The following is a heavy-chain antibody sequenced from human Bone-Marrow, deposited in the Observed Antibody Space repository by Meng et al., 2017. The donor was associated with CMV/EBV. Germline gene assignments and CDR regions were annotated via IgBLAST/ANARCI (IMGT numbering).Heavy chain of an antibody. D-gene: IGHD3-3*01. CDR3: AKDEITHDFWSGALPDY. V-gene: IGHV3-13*01. Sequence: GGSLRLSCAVSGFTFSSYDMHWVRQATGKGLEWVSTIGTADDTYSPGSVKGRFTIPRDNSKNTLYLQMNSLRAEDTAVYYCAKDEITHDFWSGALPDYWGQGTLVTVSS. CDR2: IGTADDT. J-gene: IGHJ4*01. CDR1: GFTFSSYD.